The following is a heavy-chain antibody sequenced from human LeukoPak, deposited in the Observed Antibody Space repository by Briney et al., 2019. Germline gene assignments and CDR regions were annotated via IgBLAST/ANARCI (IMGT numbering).Heavy chain of an antibody. CDR2: IKQDGSEK. V-gene: IGHV3-7*01. CDR1: GFTFSSYW. CDR3: ANQLRGYSGYDSLFY. J-gene: IGHJ4*02. Sequence: PGGSLRLSCAASGFTFSSYWMSWVRQAPGKGLEWVANIKQDGSEKYYVDSVKGRFTISRDNAKNSLYLQMNSLRAEDTAVYYCANQLRGYSGYDSLFYWGQGTLVTVSS. D-gene: IGHD5-12*01.